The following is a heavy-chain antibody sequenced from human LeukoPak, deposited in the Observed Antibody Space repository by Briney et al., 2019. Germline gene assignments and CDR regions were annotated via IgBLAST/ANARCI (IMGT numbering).Heavy chain of an antibody. CDR2: ISAISGIS. J-gene: IGHJ4*02. V-gene: IGHV3-23*01. Sequence: PGGSLRLSCGVSGVTFSSYAVSWVRQAPGRGLEWVSLISAISGISYYADSVKGRFTISRDNANNTLYLQMNSLRAEDTAVYYCAKVKSAMVPIFDYWGQGTQVTVSS. CDR1: GVTFSSYA. D-gene: IGHD3-10*01. CDR3: AKVKSAMVPIFDY.